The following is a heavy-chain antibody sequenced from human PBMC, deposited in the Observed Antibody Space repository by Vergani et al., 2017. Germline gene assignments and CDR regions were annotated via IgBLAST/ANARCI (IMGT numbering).Heavy chain of an antibody. D-gene: IGHD1-1*01. J-gene: IGHJ4*02. CDR2: IRYDVSNK. Sequence: QVQLVESGGGVVQPGGSLRLSCAASGFTFSSYGMHWVRQAPGKGLEWVALIRYDVSNKYFADSVKGRFTISRDNSKNTFYLQMNRLRAEDTAVYFCANGGRIYKVTTGLPFDYWGQGTLVTVSS. V-gene: IGHV3-30*02. CDR3: ANGGRIYKVTTGLPFDY. CDR1: GFTFSSYG.